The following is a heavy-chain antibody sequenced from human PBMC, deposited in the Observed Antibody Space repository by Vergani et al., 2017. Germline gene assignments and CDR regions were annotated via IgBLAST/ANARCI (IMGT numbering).Heavy chain of an antibody. D-gene: IGHD2-2*02. J-gene: IGHJ4*02. CDR1: GFTFSSYE. CDR2: ISSSGSTI. Sequence: EVQLVESGGGLVQPGGSLRLSCAASGFTFSSYEMNWVRQAPGKGLEWVSYISSSGSTIYYADSVKGRFTISRDNAKNSLYLQMNSLRAEDTAVYYCARDRDIVVVPAAIAAAAPGGYFDYWGQGTLVTVSS. V-gene: IGHV3-48*03. CDR3: ARDRDIVVVPAAIAAAAPGGYFDY.